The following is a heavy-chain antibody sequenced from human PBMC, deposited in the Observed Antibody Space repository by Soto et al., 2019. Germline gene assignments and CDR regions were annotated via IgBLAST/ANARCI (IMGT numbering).Heavy chain of an antibody. CDR3: ARGVPGHYATDV. J-gene: IGHJ6*02. V-gene: IGHV3-74*01. CDR2: INGDGSTT. Sequence: EVQLVESGGGLVQPGGSLRLSCAASGFTFSNYWMHWVRQAPGEGLVWVSRINGDGSTTNYADSVKGRFTISRDNAKNTVYLHMSSLRAEDTALYDCARGVPGHYATDVWGQGTTVTVAS. CDR1: GFTFSNYW.